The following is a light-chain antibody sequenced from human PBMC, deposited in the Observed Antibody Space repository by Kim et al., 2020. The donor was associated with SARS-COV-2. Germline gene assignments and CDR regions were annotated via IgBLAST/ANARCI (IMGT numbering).Light chain of an antibody. Sequence: DVVMTQSPLSLPVTLGQPASISCRSSQSLVYSDGDTYLNWFQQRPGQSPRRLIYKVSNRDSGVPDRFSGSESGTDFTLKISRVEAEDVGLYYCMQGTHWTYTFGQGTKLEI. V-gene: IGKV2-30*01. CDR1: QSLVYSDGDTY. CDR2: KVS. CDR3: MQGTHWTYT. J-gene: IGKJ2*01.